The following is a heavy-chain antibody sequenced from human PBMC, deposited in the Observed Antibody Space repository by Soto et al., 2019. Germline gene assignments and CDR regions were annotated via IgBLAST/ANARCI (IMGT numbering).Heavy chain of an antibody. CDR1: GFIVISHY. CDR3: ARGGQVRGGMDV. Sequence: GGSLRLSCAASGFIVISHYMSWVRQALRKGLEWVSFIYSGGTTYYADSVKGRFTVSRDNSKNTLYLQMNSLRDEDTAVYYCARGGQVRGGMDVWGQGTTVTVSS. J-gene: IGHJ6*02. CDR2: IYSGGTT. D-gene: IGHD2-15*01. V-gene: IGHV3-53*01.